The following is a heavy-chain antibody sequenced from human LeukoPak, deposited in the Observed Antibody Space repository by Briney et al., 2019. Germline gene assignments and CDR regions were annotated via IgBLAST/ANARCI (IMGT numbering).Heavy chain of an antibody. Sequence: SVNVSCKASGGTFSSYAISWVRQAPGQGLEWMGGIIPIFGTANYAQKLQGRVTIAADKSTSTAYMELSSLRSEDTAVYYCASRGPYGRKSYSSSWYYFDYWGQGTLVTVSS. J-gene: IGHJ4*02. V-gene: IGHV1-69*06. CDR1: GGTFSSYA. D-gene: IGHD6-13*01. CDR3: ASRGPYGRKSYSSSWYYFDY. CDR2: IIPIFGTA.